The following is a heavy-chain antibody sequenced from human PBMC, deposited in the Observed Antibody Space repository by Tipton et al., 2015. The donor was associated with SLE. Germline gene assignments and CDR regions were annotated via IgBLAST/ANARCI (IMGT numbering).Heavy chain of an antibody. CDR3: VRDQGIVVVGGGYMDV. CDR2: IYTSGNT. Sequence: TLSLTCIVSGTSISSGTHYWSWIRQPAGRGLEWIGRIYTSGNTNYNPSLKSRVTISVDTSKNQFSLKVTSVTAADTAIYYCVRDQGIVVVGGGYMDVWGKGTTVTVSS. V-gene: IGHV4-61*02. CDR1: GTSISSGTHY. D-gene: IGHD2-2*01. J-gene: IGHJ6*03.